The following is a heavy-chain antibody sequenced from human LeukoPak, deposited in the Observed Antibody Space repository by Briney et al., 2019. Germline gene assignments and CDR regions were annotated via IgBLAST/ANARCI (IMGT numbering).Heavy chain of an antibody. CDR2: INSDGSIT. CDR3: VGFNYGDYPGDY. Sequence: GGSLRLSRAASGFTFSTYWMHWVRQAPGKGLVWVSRINSDGSITNYADSVKGRFTISRDNAKKTLYLQMNSLRAEDTAVYYCVGFNYGDYPGDYWGQGTLITVSS. CDR1: GFTFSTYW. D-gene: IGHD4-17*01. J-gene: IGHJ4*02. V-gene: IGHV3-74*01.